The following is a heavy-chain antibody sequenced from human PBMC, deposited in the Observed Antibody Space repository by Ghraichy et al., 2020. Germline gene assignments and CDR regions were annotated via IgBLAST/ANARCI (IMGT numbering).Heavy chain of an antibody. CDR3: AKDIGYSSGWLAAFDY. CDR2: IQYDGNRI. Sequence: GGSLRLSCAASGFTFSSYGMHWVRQAPGKGLEWVAFIQYDGNRIRYADSVKGRFTISRDNSKNTLYLQMNSLRDDETAVYNCAKDIGYSSGWLAAFDYWGQGTLVTVSS. J-gene: IGHJ4*02. CDR1: GFTFSSYG. D-gene: IGHD6-19*01. V-gene: IGHV3-30*02.